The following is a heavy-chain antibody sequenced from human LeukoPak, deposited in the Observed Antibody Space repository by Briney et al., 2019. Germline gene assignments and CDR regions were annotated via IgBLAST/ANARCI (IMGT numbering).Heavy chain of an antibody. CDR1: GFTFSSYE. V-gene: IGHV3-48*03. Sequence: PGGSLRLSCATSGFTFSSYEMNWGGQAPGKGLEWGSYISSIGSTIYYADSVKVRFTISRDSAKNYLYLQMTRLRAEDPAVYYCARDGRFRRHDYYYYYGMDVWGQGTTVTVSS. D-gene: IGHD1-1*01. CDR2: ISSIGSTI. J-gene: IGHJ6*02. CDR3: ARDGRFRRHDYYYYYGMDV.